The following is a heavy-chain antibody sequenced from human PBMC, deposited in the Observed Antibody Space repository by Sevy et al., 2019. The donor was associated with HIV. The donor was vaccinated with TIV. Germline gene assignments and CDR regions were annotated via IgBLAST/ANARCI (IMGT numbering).Heavy chain of an antibody. D-gene: IGHD6-19*01. CDR2: VTPNSGAT. Sequence: ASVKVSCKASGYNFDIHWVRQAPGQGLEWMGRVTPNSGATTYAQRFQGRVAMTMDTSISTAYMELSGLKSDDTAIDYCAGQSLGWYNWFDPWGQGTLVTVSS. CDR1: GYNFD. CDR3: AGQSLGWYNWFDP. V-gene: IGHV1-2*06. J-gene: IGHJ5*02.